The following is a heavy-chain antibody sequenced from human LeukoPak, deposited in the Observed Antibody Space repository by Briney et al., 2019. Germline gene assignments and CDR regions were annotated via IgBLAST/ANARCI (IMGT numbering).Heavy chain of an antibody. CDR2: IYYSGST. CDR1: GGSFSGYY. Sequence: PSETLSLTCAVYGGSFSGYYWSWIRQPPGKGLEWIGYIYYSGSTYYNPSLKSRVTISVDTSKNQFSLKLSSVTAADTAVYYCARESEDIVATTLLEFDPWGQGTLVTVSS. V-gene: IGHV4-30-4*01. J-gene: IGHJ5*02. CDR3: ARESEDIVATTLLEFDP. D-gene: IGHD5-12*01.